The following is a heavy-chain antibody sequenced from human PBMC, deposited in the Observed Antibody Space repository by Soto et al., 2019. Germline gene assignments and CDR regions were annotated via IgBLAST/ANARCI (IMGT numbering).Heavy chain of an antibody. J-gene: IGHJ6*02. Sequence: SGDTLVNLTETLTLTCTFSGFLVRNGTMVVGWIREPPGKALEWLAHIFSNDEKSYSTSLKSRLTIYKDTSKSQVVLTMTNMDPVGTATYYCAPLGRGRVSGSYYVYYYYGMDVRGQGTTVTVSS. V-gene: IGHV2-26*01. D-gene: IGHD1-26*01. CDR1: GFLVRNGTMV. CDR2: IFSNDEK. CDR3: APLGRGRVSGSYYVYYYYGMDV.